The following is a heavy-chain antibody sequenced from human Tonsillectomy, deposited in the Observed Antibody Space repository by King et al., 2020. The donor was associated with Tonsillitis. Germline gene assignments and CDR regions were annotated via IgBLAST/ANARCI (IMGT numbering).Heavy chain of an antibody. J-gene: IGHJ5*02. CDR1: GGSISSSNW. CDR3: ATAPGPFRVAAAATGHWFNP. D-gene: IGHD6-25*01. CDR2: IYHSGST. V-gene: IGHV4-4*02. Sequence: VQLQESGPGLVKPSGTLSLTCAVSGGSISSSNWWSWVRQPPGKGLEWIGEIYHSGSTNYNPSLKSRVTISVDKSKNQFSLKLSSVTAADTAVYYCATAPGPFRVAAAATGHWFNPWGQGTLVTVSS.